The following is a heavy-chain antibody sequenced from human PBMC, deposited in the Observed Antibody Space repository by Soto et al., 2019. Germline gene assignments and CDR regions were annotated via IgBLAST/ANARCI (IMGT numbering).Heavy chain of an antibody. J-gene: IGHJ4*01. V-gene: IGHV3-23*01. CDR1: GFTFSSYA. D-gene: IGHD1-1*01. CDR3: AKSRTTGTTGPFDY. CDR2: ISDNGGHT. Sequence: PGGSLRLSCAASGFTFSSYAMSWVRQAPGKGLEWVSTISDNGGHTYYADSVKGRFTISRDNSQNTLYVQMNNVRVADTAVYYCAKSRTTGTTGPFDYWGHGTLVTVSS.